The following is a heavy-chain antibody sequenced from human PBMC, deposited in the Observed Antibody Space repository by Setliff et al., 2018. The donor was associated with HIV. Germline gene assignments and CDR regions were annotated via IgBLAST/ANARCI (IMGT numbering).Heavy chain of an antibody. CDR2: ISGYNGNT. J-gene: IGHJ6*03. CDR3: ARAYPWGYVDYYYMDV. Sequence: GASVKVSCKASGYTFNAYYIHWVRQAPGQGLEWMGWISGYNGNTDYAQNLQGRVTMTTDTSTSTAYMELRSLRSDDTAVYYCARAYPWGYVDYYYMDVWGKGTTVTVSS. CDR1: GYTFNAYY. V-gene: IGHV1-18*01. D-gene: IGHD3-16*01.